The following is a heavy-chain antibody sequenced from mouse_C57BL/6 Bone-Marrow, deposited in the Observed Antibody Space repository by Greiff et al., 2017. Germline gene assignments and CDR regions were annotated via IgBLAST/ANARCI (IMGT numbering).Heavy chain of an antibody. CDR1: GYTFTSYW. Sequence: VQLQQPGAELVKPGASVKMSCKASGYTFTSYWITWVKQRPGQGLEWIGDIYPGSGSTNYNEKFKSKATLTVDTSSSTAYMQLSSLRSEDSAVDYCARWNYGSSNWYFDVWGTGTTVTVSS. V-gene: IGHV1-55*01. J-gene: IGHJ1*03. D-gene: IGHD1-1*01. CDR2: IYPGSGST. CDR3: ARWNYGSSNWYFDV.